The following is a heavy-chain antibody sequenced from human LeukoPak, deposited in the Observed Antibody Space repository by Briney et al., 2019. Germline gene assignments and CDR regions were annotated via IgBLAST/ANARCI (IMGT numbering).Heavy chain of an antibody. CDR1: GFTFSSYA. J-gene: IGHJ5*02. Sequence: PGGSLRLSCAASGFTFSSYAMSWVRQAPGKGLEWVPAISGSGGSTYYADSVKGRFTISRDNSKNTLYLQMNSLRAEDTAVYYCARGGFCGGDCYATPVRFDPWGQGTLVTVSS. V-gene: IGHV3-23*01. CDR3: ARGGFCGGDCYATPVRFDP. CDR2: ISGSGGST. D-gene: IGHD2-21*02.